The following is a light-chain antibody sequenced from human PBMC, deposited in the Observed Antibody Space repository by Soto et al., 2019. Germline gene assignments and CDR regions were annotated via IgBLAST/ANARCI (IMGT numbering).Light chain of an antibody. CDR1: SNDIGTYDY. V-gene: IGLV2-14*01. Sequence: QPALTQPVSVCGSPGQAITISCTGNSNDIGTYDYVCWYQQHPGKAPRLLIHGVHNRSPGISGRFSAYKSGLTASLTISGLQAEDEADYYCTAFSANRVYLFGPGTKVTV. CDR2: GVH. J-gene: IGLJ1*01. CDR3: TAFSANRVYL.